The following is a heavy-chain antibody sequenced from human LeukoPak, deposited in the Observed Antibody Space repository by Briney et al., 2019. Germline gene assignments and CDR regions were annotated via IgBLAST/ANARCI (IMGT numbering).Heavy chain of an antibody. CDR3: ARLGSTVTTPDY. CDR2: ISYDGSNK. D-gene: IGHD4-17*01. J-gene: IGHJ4*02. CDR1: GFTFSSYA. Sequence: PGGSLRLSCAASGFTFSSYAMHWVRQAPGKGLEWVAVISYDGSNKYYADSVKGRFTISRDNSKNTLYLQMNSLRAEDTAVYYCARLGSTVTTPDYWGQGTLVTVSS. V-gene: IGHV3-30*04.